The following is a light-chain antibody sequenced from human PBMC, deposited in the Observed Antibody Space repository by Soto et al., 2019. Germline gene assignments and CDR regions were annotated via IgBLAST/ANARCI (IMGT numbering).Light chain of an antibody. V-gene: IGKV1-5*03. CDR3: QQYNSYSLT. CDR1: QTISSW. CDR2: QAS. J-gene: IGKJ1*01. Sequence: DIQMTQSPSALSASVGDRVTITCRASQTISSWLAWYQQKPGEAPRLLIYQASSLETEVPSRFSGSGSGTEFTLTISSLRPGDFATYYCQQYNSYSLTFGQGTKVEIK.